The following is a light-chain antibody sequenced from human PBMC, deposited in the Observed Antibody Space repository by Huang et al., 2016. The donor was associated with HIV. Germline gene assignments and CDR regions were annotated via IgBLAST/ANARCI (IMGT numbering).Light chain of an antibody. J-gene: IGKJ1*01. Sequence: DIQMTQSPSSLSASVGDRVTITCRASQSISSYLIWYQQKPGKAPKPLIYSASTLQSGVPSRFSGSGSGTDFTLTISSLQPEDFATYYCQQSYDTPTFGQGTKVEIK. CDR1: QSISSY. CDR2: SAS. V-gene: IGKV1-39*01. CDR3: QQSYDTPT.